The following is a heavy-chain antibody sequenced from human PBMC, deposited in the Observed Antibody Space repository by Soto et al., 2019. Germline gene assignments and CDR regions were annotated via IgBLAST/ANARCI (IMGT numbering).Heavy chain of an antibody. V-gene: IGHV1-69*12. CDR2: IIPIFGTA. D-gene: IGHD6-6*01. Sequence: QVQLVQSGAEVKKPGSSVKVSCKASGGTFSSYAISWVRQAPGQGLEWTGGIIPIFGTANYAQKFQGRVTITADESTSTAYMELSSLRCEDAAVYYCARDPGIAARPGWFDPWGQGTLVTVSS. CDR1: GGTFSSYA. CDR3: ARDPGIAARPGWFDP. J-gene: IGHJ5*02.